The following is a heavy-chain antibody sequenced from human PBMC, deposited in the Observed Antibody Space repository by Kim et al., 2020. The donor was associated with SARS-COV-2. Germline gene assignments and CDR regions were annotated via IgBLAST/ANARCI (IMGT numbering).Heavy chain of an antibody. V-gene: IGHV1-18*01. CDR1: GYTFTSYG. CDR3: ARASPPGGITIFGVALYYFDY. D-gene: IGHD3-3*01. J-gene: IGHJ4*02. Sequence: ASVKVSCKASGYTFTSYGISWVRQAPGQGLEWMGWISAYNGNTNYAQKLQGRVTMTTDTSTSTAYMELRSLRSDDTAVYYCARASPPGGITIFGVALYYFDYWGQGTLVTVSS. CDR2: ISAYNGNT.